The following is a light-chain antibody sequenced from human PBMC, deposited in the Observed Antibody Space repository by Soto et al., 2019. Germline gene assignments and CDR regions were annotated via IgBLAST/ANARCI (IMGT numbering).Light chain of an antibody. V-gene: IGLV2-23*01. Sequence: QSALTQHASVSGSPGQSITISCTGTSSDVGSYNLVSWYQQHPGKAPKLMIYEGSKRPSGVSNRFSGSKSGNTASLTISGLQAEDEADYYCCSYAGSSTSVFGTGTKVTVL. CDR2: EGS. CDR1: SSDVGSYNL. CDR3: CSYAGSSTSV. J-gene: IGLJ1*01.